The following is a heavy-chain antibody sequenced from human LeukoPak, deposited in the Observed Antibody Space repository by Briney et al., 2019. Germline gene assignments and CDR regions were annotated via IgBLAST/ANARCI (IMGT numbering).Heavy chain of an antibody. CDR3: ARDIWLGQNRFFDY. D-gene: IGHD3-10*01. V-gene: IGHV3-33*01. J-gene: IGHJ4*02. CDR1: GFTFSRYG. CDR2: IRYDGTEQ. Sequence: PGGSLRLSCAGSGFTFSRYGIHWVRQAPGKGLEWVSVIRYDGTEQSYADPVKGRFTISRDNSKNTVYLQMNSLRDEDTATYYCARDIWLGQNRFFDYWGQGTLVTVSS.